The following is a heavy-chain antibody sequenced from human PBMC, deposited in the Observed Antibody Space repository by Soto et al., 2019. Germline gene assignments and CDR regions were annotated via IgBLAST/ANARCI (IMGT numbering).Heavy chain of an antibody. CDR3: TRHAPSMDGYVDL. CDR2: IRSNADSYAT. V-gene: IGHV3-73*01. J-gene: IGHJ2*01. D-gene: IGHD3-10*01. Sequence: EVQLVESGGGLVQPGGSLKLSCAASGFTFSGSAMHWVRQASGKGLEWVGRIRSNADSYATGYAASVKGRFTISRDDSKNTAYLQMNSLKIEDAAVYYCTRHAPSMDGYVDLWGLGTLVTVSS. CDR1: GFTFSGSA.